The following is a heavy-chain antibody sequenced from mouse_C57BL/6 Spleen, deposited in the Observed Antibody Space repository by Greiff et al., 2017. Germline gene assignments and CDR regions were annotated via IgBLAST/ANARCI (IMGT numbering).Heavy chain of an antibody. Sequence: EVQLVESGGDLVKPGGSLKLSCAASGFTFSSYGLSWVRQTPDKRLEWVATISSGGSYTYYPDSVKGRFTISRDNAKNTLYLQMSSLKSEGTAMYYCASRDDYDAFVWGTGTTVTVSS. CDR3: ASRDDYDAFV. D-gene: IGHD2-4*01. CDR1: GFTFSSYG. CDR2: ISSGGSYT. J-gene: IGHJ1*03. V-gene: IGHV5-6*01.